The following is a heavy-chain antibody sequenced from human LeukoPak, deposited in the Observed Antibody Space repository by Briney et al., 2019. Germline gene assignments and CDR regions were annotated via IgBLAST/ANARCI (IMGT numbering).Heavy chain of an antibody. D-gene: IGHD4-11*01. CDR1: GFIFSSYW. CDR2: IKQDGSEK. V-gene: IGHV3-7*01. Sequence: GGSLRLSCAASGFIFSSYWMSWVRQAPGKGLEWVANIKQDGSEKYYVDSVKGRFTISRDNAKNSLYLQMNSLRAEDTAVYYCARAFYSNYPFDYWGQGTLVTVSS. CDR3: ARAFYSNYPFDY. J-gene: IGHJ4*02.